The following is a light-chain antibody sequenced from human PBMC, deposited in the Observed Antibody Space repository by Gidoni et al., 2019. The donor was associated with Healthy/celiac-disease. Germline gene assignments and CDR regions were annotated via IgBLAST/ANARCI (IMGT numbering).Light chain of an antibody. CDR1: SSDVGGYNY. CDR3: SSYTSSSTLV. CDR2: DVS. Sequence: QSALTQPASGSGSPGQSITISCTGTSSDVGGYNYVSWYQQHPGKAPKLMIYDVSNRPSGVSNRFSGSKSGNTASPTISGLQAEDEADYYCSSYTSSSTLVFGGGTKLTVL. J-gene: IGLJ3*02. V-gene: IGLV2-14*01.